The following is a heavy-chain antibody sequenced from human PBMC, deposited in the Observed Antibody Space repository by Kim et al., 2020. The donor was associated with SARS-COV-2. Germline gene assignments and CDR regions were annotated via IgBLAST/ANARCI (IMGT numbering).Heavy chain of an antibody. CDR3: ARVDYYVSGILALPPHYSCYMDV. D-gene: IGHD3-10*01. CDR1: GFTFSSYW. CDR2: IKQDGSEK. V-gene: IGHV3-7*01. Sequence: GGSLRLSCAASGFTFSSYWMSWVRQAPGKGLEWVANIKQDGSEKYYVDSVKGRFTISRDNAKNSLYLQMNSLRAEDTAVYYCARVDYYVSGILALPPHYSCYMDVWGKGTTVTVSS. J-gene: IGHJ6*03.